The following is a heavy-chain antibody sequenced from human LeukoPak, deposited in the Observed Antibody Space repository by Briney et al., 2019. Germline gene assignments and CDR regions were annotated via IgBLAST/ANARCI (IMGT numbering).Heavy chain of an antibody. CDR2: INHSGST. Sequence: SETLSLTCAVYGGSFSGYYWSWIRQPPGKGLEWIGEINHSGSTNYNPSLKSRVTMSVDTSKNQFSLKLSSVTAADTAVYYCASSYGSGSFWYWGQGTLVTVSS. J-gene: IGHJ4*02. CDR1: GGSFSGYY. CDR3: ASSYGSGSFWY. V-gene: IGHV4-34*01. D-gene: IGHD3-10*01.